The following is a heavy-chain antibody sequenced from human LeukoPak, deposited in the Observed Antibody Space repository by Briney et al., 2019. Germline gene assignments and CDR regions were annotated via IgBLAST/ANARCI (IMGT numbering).Heavy chain of an antibody. CDR2: VSGSGTFT. CDR1: GFTFSNYA. D-gene: IGHD4-11*01. J-gene: IGHJ4*02. Sequence: KPGGSLRLSCAASSGFTFSNYAMTWVRQAPGKGLEWVSTVSGSGTFTYYADSVKGRFTISRDNSKNTLYLQMNSLRAEDTAVYYCAKKYSNFKSPFDYWGQGTLVTVSS. CDR3: AKKYSNFKSPFDY. V-gene: IGHV3-23*01.